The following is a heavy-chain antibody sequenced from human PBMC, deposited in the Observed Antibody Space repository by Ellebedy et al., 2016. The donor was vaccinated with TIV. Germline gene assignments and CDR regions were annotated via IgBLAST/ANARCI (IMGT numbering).Heavy chain of an antibody. Sequence: MPSETLSLTCVVSGDSISSSNWWSWVRQPPGKGLEWIGEINHGGNPKYHPSLKSRVTMSVDKSKNQFSLKLSSVTAADTAVYYCARDAYRGNDVFDIWGQGTMVTVSS. CDR2: INHGGNP. V-gene: IGHV4/OR15-8*01. CDR3: ARDAYRGNDVFDI. J-gene: IGHJ3*02. CDR1: GDSISSSNW. D-gene: IGHD4-23*01.